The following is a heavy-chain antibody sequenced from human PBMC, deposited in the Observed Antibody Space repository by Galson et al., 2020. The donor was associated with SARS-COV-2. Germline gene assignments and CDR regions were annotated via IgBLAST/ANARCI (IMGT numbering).Heavy chain of an antibody. D-gene: IGHD3-9*01. CDR1: GFTFSSYD. V-gene: IGHV3-13*01. CDR2: IGTAGDT. J-gene: IGHJ6*03. Sequence: GGSLRLSCAASGFTFSSYDMHWVRQATGKGLEWVSAIGTAGDTYYPGSVKGRFTISRENAKNSLYLQMNSLRAGDTAVYYCARGVFGHYDILTGYRVGSYYYMDVWGKGTTVTVSS. CDR3: ARGVFGHYDILTGYRVGSYYYMDV.